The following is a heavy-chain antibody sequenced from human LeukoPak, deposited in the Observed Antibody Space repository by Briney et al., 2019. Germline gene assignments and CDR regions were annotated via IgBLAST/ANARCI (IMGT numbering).Heavy chain of an antibody. CDR2: MNPNSGNT. CDR3: ARQQQLALGFDY. Sequence: ASVKVSCKASGYTFTGYYMHWVRQAPGQGLEWMGWMNPNSGNTGYAQKFQGRVTITRDTSASTAYMELSSLRSEDMAVYYCARQQQLALGFDYWGQGTLVTVSS. J-gene: IGHJ4*02. D-gene: IGHD6-13*01. CDR1: GYTFTGYY. V-gene: IGHV1-8*03.